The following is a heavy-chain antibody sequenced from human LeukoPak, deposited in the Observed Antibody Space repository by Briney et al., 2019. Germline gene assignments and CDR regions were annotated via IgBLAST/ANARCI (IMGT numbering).Heavy chain of an antibody. J-gene: IGHJ4*02. V-gene: IGHV3-30*04. CDR3: AKGTNLTRIAVAGHIDY. CDR1: GFTFRSYA. CDR2: ISGDGRNI. Sequence: PGGSLRLSCAASGFTFRSYAMHWVRQAPGKGLEWVTFISGDGRNIGYADSVKGRFTISRDNAKNSLYLQMNSLRAEDTALYYCAKGTNLTRIAVAGHIDYWGQGTLVTVSS. D-gene: IGHD6-19*01.